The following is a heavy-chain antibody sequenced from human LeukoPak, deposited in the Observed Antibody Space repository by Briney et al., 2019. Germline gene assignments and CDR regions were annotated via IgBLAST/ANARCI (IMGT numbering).Heavy chain of an antibody. J-gene: IGHJ3*02. D-gene: IGHD2-2*01. V-gene: IGHV1-18*04. Sequence: ASVKVSCKASGYTFTSYGISWVRQAPGQVLEWMGWISAYNGNTNYAQKLQGRVTMTTDTSTSTAYMELRSLRSDDTAVYYCARGRVGGYCSSTSCYAFDIWGQGTMVTVSS. CDR1: GYTFTSYG. CDR3: ARGRVGGYCSSTSCYAFDI. CDR2: ISAYNGNT.